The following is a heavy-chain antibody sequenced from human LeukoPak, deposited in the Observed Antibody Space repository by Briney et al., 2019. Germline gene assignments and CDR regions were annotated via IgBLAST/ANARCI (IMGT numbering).Heavy chain of an antibody. CDR1: GYTFTGYY. V-gene: IGHV1-2*02. Sequence: ASVKVSCKASGYTFTGYYMHWVRQAPGQGLEWMGWINPNSGDTNYAQKFQGRVTMTRDTSISTAYMELSRLRSDDTAVYYCARAGGYLALDYWGQGTLVAVSS. J-gene: IGHJ4*02. CDR2: INPNSGDT. CDR3: ARAGGYLALDY. D-gene: IGHD3-16*01.